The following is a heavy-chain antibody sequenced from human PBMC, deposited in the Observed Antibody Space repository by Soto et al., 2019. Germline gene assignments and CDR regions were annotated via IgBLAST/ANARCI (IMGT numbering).Heavy chain of an antibody. CDR1: GYTFTTYA. J-gene: IGHJ6*02. CDR2: INAGNGNT. V-gene: IGHV1-3*01. D-gene: IGHD2-2*01. CDR3: ARGDPQRYCSSTSCYHYYYGMDV. Sequence: GASVKVSCKASGYTFTTYAMHWVRQAPGQRLEWMGWINAGNGNTKYSQKFQGRVTITADKSTSTAYMELSSLRSEDTAVYYCARGDPQRYCSSTSCYHYYYGMDVWGQGTTVTVSS.